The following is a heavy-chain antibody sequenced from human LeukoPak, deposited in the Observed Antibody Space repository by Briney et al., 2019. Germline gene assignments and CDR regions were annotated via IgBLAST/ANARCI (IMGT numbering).Heavy chain of an antibody. D-gene: IGHD6-13*01. CDR1: GGSFSGCY. Sequence: PSETLSLTCAVYGGSFSGCYWSWIRQPPGKGLEWIGEINHSGSTNYNPSLKSRVTISVDTSKNQFSLKLSSVTAADTAVYYCARGSRSSSWYPPFYYMDVWGKGTTVTVSS. CDR3: ARGSRSSSWYPPFYYMDV. CDR2: INHSGST. V-gene: IGHV4-34*01. J-gene: IGHJ6*03.